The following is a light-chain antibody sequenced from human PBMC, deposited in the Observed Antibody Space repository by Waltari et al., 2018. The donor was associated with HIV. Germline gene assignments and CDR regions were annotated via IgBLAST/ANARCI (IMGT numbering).Light chain of an antibody. CDR3: QQYYGVPLT. Sequence: DIQMTQSPSSLSASIGDTVTIPCRASQDISNSVSWFQLQPGKAPKLLVHGAFILQRGVPSRFSGRGSGTDYTLTITGLQAEDFATYFCQQYYGVPLTFGGGTRVDI. V-gene: IGKV1-NL1*01. J-gene: IGKJ4*01. CDR1: QDISNS. CDR2: GAF.